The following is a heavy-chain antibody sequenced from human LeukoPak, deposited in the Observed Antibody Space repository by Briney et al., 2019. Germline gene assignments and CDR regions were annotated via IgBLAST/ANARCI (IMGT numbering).Heavy chain of an antibody. CDR3: ARSGYYYDSSGYYPD. D-gene: IGHD3-22*01. Sequence: PGGSLRLSCAASGFTFSSYAMHWVRQAPGKGLEWVAVISYDGSNKYYADSVKGRFTISRDNSKNTLYLQMNSLRAEDTAVYYCARSGYYYDSSGYYPDWGQGTLVTVSS. CDR1: GFTFSSYA. CDR2: ISYDGSNK. J-gene: IGHJ4*02. V-gene: IGHV3-30-3*01.